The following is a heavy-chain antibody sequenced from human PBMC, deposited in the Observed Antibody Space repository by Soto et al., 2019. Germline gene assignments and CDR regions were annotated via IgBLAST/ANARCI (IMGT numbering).Heavy chain of an antibody. CDR1: GFTFSSYG. D-gene: IGHD3-22*01. CDR2: IWYDGSNK. J-gene: IGHJ3*02. V-gene: IGHV3-33*01. Sequence: SLRLSCAASGFTFSSYGMHWVRQAPGKGREWVAVIWYDGSNKYYADSVKGRFTISRDNSKNTLYLQMNSLRAEDTAVYYCARDPGGDYYDSSGPSDAFDIWGQGTMVTVSS. CDR3: ARDPGGDYYDSSGPSDAFDI.